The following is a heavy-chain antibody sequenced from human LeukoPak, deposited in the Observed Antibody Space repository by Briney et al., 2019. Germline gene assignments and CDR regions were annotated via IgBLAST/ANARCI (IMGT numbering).Heavy chain of an antibody. V-gene: IGHV3-20*04. J-gene: IGHJ3*02. D-gene: IGHD2-15*01. CDR3: ARDGRYCSGGSCYSDAFDI. Sequence: SGGSLRLSCAASGFAFDDYGMSWVRQAPGKGLEWVSGINWNGGSTGYADSVKGRFTISRDNAKNSLYLQMNSLRAEDTALYYCARDGRYCSGGSCYSDAFDIWGQGTMVTVSS. CDR1: GFAFDDYG. CDR2: INWNGGST.